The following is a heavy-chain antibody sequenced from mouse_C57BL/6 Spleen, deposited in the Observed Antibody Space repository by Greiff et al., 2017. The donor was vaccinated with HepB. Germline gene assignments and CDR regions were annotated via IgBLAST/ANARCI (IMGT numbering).Heavy chain of an antibody. V-gene: IGHV3-6*01. CDR3: ASDYDYAMDY. CDR1: GYSITSGYY. D-gene: IGHD2-4*01. J-gene: IGHJ4*01. CDR2: ISYDGSN. Sequence: VQLKQSGPGLVKPSQSLSLTCSVTGYSITSGYYWNWIRQFPGNKLEWMGYISYDGSNNYNPSLKNRISITRDTSKNQFFLKLNSVTTEDTATYYCASDYDYAMDYWGQGTSVTVSS.